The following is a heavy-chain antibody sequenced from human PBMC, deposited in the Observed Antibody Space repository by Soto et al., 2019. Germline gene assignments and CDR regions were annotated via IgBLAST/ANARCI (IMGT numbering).Heavy chain of an antibody. D-gene: IGHD3-10*01. CDR3: ARIYYGDAFDI. CDR2: IKQDGSEK. CDR1: GFTFSSYW. V-gene: IGHV3-7*05. Sequence: EVQLVESGGGLVQPGGSLRLSCAASGFTFSSYWMSRVRQAPGKGLEWVANIKQDGSEKYYVDSVKGRFTISRDNAKNSLDLQMNSLRAEDTAVYYCARIYYGDAFDIWGQGTMVTVSS. J-gene: IGHJ3*02.